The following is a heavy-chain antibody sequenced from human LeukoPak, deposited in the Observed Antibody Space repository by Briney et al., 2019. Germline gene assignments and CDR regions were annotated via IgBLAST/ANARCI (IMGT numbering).Heavy chain of an antibody. V-gene: IGHV4-34*01. CDR1: GGSFSGYY. CDR3: ARGTYYYDSSVYYSNWFDP. D-gene: IGHD3-22*01. Sequence: PSETLSLTCAVYGGSFSGYYWSWIRQPPGKGLEWIGEINHSGSTNYNPSLKSRVTISVDTSKNQFSLKLSSVTAADTAVYYCARGTYYYDSSVYYSNWFDPWGQGTLVTVSS. J-gene: IGHJ5*02. CDR2: INHSGST.